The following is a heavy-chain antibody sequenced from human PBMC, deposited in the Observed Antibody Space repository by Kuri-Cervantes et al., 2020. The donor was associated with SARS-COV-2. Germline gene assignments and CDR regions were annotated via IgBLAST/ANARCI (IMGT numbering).Heavy chain of an antibody. CDR2: IYTSGST. Sequence: GSLRLSCTVSGGSTSSYYWSWIRQPAGKGLEWIGRIYTSGSTNYNPSLKSRVTMSVDTSKNQFSLKLSSVVAADTAVYYCARDADSSGSLDYWGQGTLVTVSS. V-gene: IGHV4-4*07. CDR1: GGSTSSYY. J-gene: IGHJ4*02. D-gene: IGHD3-22*01. CDR3: ARDADSSGSLDY.